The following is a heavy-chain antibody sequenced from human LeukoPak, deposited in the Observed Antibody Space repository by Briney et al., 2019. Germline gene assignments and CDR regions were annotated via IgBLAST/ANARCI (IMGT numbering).Heavy chain of an antibody. CDR1: GFTFTIYA. D-gene: IGHD2-2*01. CDR2: ITSDGSNT. Sequence: GGSLRLSCAASGFTFTIYAMSWVRQAPGKGLEWVSSITSDGSNTWYADSVKGRFTISRDNSMNTLYLQMNSLRAEDTAVYYCAKVIIGSCSSTSCFDYWGQGTLVTVSS. V-gene: IGHV3-23*01. CDR3: AKVIIGSCSSTSCFDY. J-gene: IGHJ4*02.